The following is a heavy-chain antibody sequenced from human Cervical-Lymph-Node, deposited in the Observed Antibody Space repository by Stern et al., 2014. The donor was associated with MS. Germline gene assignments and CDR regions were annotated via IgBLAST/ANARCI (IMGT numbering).Heavy chain of an antibody. CDR2: IYYSGST. Sequence: QLQLQESGPGLVKPSETLSLTCTVSGGSISSSSYYWGWIRQPPGKGLEWIGSIYYSGSTYYNPSLKSRVTISVDTSKNQFSLKLSSVTAADTAVYYCARFGNYGDHFDYWGQGTLVTVSS. V-gene: IGHV4-39*01. J-gene: IGHJ4*02. CDR3: ARFGNYGDHFDY. CDR1: GGSISSSSYY. D-gene: IGHD4-17*01.